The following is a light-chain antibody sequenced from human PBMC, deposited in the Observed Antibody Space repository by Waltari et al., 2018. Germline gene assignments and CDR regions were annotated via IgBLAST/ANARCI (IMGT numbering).Light chain of an antibody. CDR3: QQYRNLWT. CDR2: KAS. Sequence: DIQMTQSPSTLSASVGARVTITCRASQSISNWLAWYQQKPGKAPKVLIYKASTLESGVPSRFSGSGSGTEFTLTISSLQPDDFATYYCQQYRNLWTFGQGTKVEIK. V-gene: IGKV1-5*03. CDR1: QSISNW. J-gene: IGKJ1*01.